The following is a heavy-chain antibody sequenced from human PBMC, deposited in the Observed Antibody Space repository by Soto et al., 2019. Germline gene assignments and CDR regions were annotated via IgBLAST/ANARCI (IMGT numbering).Heavy chain of an antibody. CDR2: IYYSGST. CDR3: ARERPDGSRLDP. V-gene: IGHV4-30-4*01. CDR1: GRSISSGASC. J-gene: IGHJ5*02. D-gene: IGHD6-13*01. Sequence: PQTLSLTCPVSGRSISSGASCWSWIRQPPGKGLEWIGYIYYSGSTYYNPSLKSRVTISVDTSKNQFSLKLSSVTAADTAVYYCARERPDGSRLDPWGQGTLVTVSS.